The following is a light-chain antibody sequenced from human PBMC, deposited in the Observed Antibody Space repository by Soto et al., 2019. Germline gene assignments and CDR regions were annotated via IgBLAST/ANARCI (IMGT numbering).Light chain of an antibody. CDR3: QQYGSSPQT. CDR1: QSVSNNY. J-gene: IGKJ1*01. CDR2: GAS. Sequence: EIVLTQSPGTLSLSPGERATLSCRASQSVSNNYLGWYQQKPGQAPRLLIYGASSRATGIPDRFSGSGSGTDFTLTISRLEPEDFAVYYCQQYGSSPQTFGQGTKVDIK. V-gene: IGKV3-20*01.